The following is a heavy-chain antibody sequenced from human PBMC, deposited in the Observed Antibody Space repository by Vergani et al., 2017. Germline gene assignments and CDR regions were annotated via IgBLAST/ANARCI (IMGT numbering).Heavy chain of an antibody. CDR1: GYTFTGYY. CDR2: INPNSGGT. D-gene: IGHD3-10*01. CDR3: ARWNXYGSGSYSDWDYYYGMDV. J-gene: IGHJ6*02. Sequence: QVQLVQSGAEVKKPGASVKVSCKASGYTFTGYYMHWVRQAPGQGLEWMGWINPNSGGTNYAQKFQGRVTMTRDTSISTAYMELSRLRSDDTAVYYCARWNXYGSGSYSDWDYYYGMDVWGQGTTVTVSS. V-gene: IGHV1-2*02.